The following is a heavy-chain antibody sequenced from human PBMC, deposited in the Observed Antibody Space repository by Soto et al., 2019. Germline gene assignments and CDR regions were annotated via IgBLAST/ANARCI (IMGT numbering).Heavy chain of an antibody. V-gene: IGHV3-53*01. D-gene: IGHD6-19*01. Sequence: GGSLRLSCAVSGFTVSSNYMSWVRQAPGKGLEWVSVIYSGGSTNYADSVRGRFTISRDNAKNSLYLQMNSLRAEDTAVYYCARDPISVAGRQVYYFDYWGQGTLVTVSS. J-gene: IGHJ4*02. CDR3: ARDPISVAGRQVYYFDY. CDR2: IYSGGST. CDR1: GFTVSSNY.